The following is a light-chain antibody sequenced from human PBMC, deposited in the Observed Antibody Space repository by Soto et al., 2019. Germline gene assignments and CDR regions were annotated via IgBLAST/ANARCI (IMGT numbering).Light chain of an antibody. V-gene: IGLV7-46*01. CDR2: DTS. Sequence: QAVVTREPSLTVSPGGTVTLTCGSSTGAVTSGHYPYWFQQKPGQAPRTLIYDTSNKHSWTPARFSGSLLGGKAALTLSGAQPEDEAEYYCLLSYSGARLVFGGGTMVTVL. CDR1: TGAVTSGHY. CDR3: LLSYSGARLV. J-gene: IGLJ2*01.